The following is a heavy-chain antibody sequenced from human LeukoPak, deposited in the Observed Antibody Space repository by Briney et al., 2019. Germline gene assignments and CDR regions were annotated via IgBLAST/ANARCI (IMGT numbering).Heavy chain of an antibody. D-gene: IGHD3-22*01. CDR1: GYTFTSYD. CDR3: ARHRGMIVFDP. CDR2: MNPNSGNT. V-gene: IGHV1-8*01. Sequence: ASVKVSCKASGYTFTSYDINWARQATGQGLEWMGWMNPNSGNTGYAQKFQGRVTMTRNTSISTAYMELSSLRSEDMAVYYCARHRGMIVFDPWGQGTLVTVSS. J-gene: IGHJ5*02.